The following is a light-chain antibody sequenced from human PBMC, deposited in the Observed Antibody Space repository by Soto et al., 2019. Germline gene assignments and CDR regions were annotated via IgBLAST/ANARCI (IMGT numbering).Light chain of an antibody. CDR2: DAS. CDR1: QDITNY. CDR3: QQYDDLPRT. V-gene: IGKV1-33*01. J-gene: IGKJ4*01. Sequence: DIQMTQSPSSLSASVGDRVTITCQANQDITNYLNWYQQKPGKAPKLLIYDASNLETGVHSRFSGSGSGTDVTFAISILQPEDYSTYYCQQYDDLPRTFGGGTKVEI.